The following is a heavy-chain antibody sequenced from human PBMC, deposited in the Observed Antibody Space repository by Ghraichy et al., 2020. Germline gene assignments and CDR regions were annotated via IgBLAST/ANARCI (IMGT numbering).Heavy chain of an antibody. V-gene: IGHV3-7*01. CDR2: IKEDGSEK. Sequence: ETLSLTCAASGFTFSNYWMSWVRQAPGKGLEWVANIKEDGSEKYYGDSVKGRFTIFRDNAKNSLYLQMKSLRAEDTAVYYCARFRPFDYWGQGILVTVSS. CDR3: ARFRPFDY. J-gene: IGHJ4*02. CDR1: GFTFSNYW.